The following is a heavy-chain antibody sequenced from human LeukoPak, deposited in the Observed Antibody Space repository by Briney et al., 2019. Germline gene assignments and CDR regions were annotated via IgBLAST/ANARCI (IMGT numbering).Heavy chain of an antibody. CDR3: ARGPGRITIFGVVISRYYYGMDV. V-gene: IGHV4-34*01. D-gene: IGHD3-3*01. CDR1: GGSFSGYY. J-gene: IGHJ6*02. Sequence: SETLSLTCAVYGGSFSGYYWSWIRQPPGKGLEWIGEINHSGSTNYNPSLKSRVTISVDTSKNQFSLKLSSVTAADTAVYYCARGPGRITIFGVVISRYYYGMDVWGQGTTVTVSS. CDR2: INHSGST.